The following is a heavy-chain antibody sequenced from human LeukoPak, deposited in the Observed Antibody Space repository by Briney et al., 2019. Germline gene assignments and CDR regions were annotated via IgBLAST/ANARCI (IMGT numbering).Heavy chain of an antibody. CDR3: ARGGSSGSHDAFDI. D-gene: IGHD6-19*01. CDR2: ISSYNGNT. Sequence: ASVKVSCKASGYTFTTYGISWVRQAPGQGLEWMGWISSYNGNTNYAQKFQGRVTITADESTSTAYMELSSLRSEDTAVYYCARGGSSGSHDAFDIWGQGTMVTVSS. J-gene: IGHJ3*02. V-gene: IGHV1-18*01. CDR1: GYTFTTYG.